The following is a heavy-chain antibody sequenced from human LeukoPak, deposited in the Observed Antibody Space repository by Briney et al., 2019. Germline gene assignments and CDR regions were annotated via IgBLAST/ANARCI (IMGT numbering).Heavy chain of an antibody. CDR2: ISYDGSNK. CDR1: GFTFSSYA. V-gene: IGHV3-30*04. J-gene: IGHJ4*02. CDR3: ARVVDHDYGDYYLDY. Sequence: GRSLRLSCAASGFTFSSYAMHWVRQAPGKGLEWVAVISYDGSNKYYADSVKGRFTISRDNSKNTLYLQMNSLRAEDTAVYYCARVVDHDYGDYYLDYWGQGTLVTVSS. D-gene: IGHD4-17*01.